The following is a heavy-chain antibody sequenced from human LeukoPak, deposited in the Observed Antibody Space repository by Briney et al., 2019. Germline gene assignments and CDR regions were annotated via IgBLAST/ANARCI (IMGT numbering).Heavy chain of an antibody. J-gene: IGHJ5*02. CDR1: GGSISSSSYY. CDR2: IYYSGST. V-gene: IGHV4-39*01. D-gene: IGHD1-26*01. Sequence: SETLSLTCTVSGGSISSSSYYWGWIRQPPGKGLEWIERIYYSGSTYYNPSLKSRVTISVDTSKNQFSLKLSSVTAADTAVYYCARYRGSYYGRRGVNWFDPWGQGTLVTVSS. CDR3: ARYRGSYYGRRGVNWFDP.